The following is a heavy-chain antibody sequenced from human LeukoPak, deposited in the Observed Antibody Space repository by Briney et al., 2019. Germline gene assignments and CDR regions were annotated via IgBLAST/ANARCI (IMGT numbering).Heavy chain of an antibody. Sequence: PGRSLRLSCTASGFTFGDYAMSWVRQAPGKGLEWVGFIRSKAYGGTTEYAASVEGRFTISRDDSRSIAYLQMNSLKTEDTAVYYCTRAADFWTYMDVWGKGTTVTVSS. CDR2: IRSKAYGGTT. CDR1: GFTFGDYA. J-gene: IGHJ6*03. V-gene: IGHV3-49*04. CDR3: TRAADFWTYMDV. D-gene: IGHD3/OR15-3a*01.